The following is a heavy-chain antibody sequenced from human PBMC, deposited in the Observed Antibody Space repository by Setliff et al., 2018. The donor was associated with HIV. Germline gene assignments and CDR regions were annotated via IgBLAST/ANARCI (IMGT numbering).Heavy chain of an antibody. V-gene: IGHV4-39*01. D-gene: IGHD3-10*01. Sequence: SETLSLTCTVSGGSITRTPYYWGWIRQPPGKGLEWIGSIHHSGTAYDNPSLKSRVTISVDPSKNQILLRLSSVTAADTAVYYCARLSGGMVPNYWGQGTLVTVYS. CDR1: GGSITRTPYY. CDR2: IHHSGTA. CDR3: ARLSGGMVPNY. J-gene: IGHJ4*02.